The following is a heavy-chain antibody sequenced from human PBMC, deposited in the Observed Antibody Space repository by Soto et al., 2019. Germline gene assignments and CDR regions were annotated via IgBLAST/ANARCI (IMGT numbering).Heavy chain of an antibody. V-gene: IGHV6-1*01. CDR3: ARVVNDFWSGYHYYYGMDV. CDR1: GDSVSRNSAA. D-gene: IGHD3-3*01. J-gene: IGHJ6*02. CDR2: TYYRSKLYN. Sequence: SQTLSLTCAISGDSVSRNSAACNWIRESPSRGLEWLGRTYYRSKLYNDYAASVKSRITINPDTSKNQFSLQLNSVTPADTAVSYCARVVNDFWSGYHYYYGMDVWGQGTTVTVSS.